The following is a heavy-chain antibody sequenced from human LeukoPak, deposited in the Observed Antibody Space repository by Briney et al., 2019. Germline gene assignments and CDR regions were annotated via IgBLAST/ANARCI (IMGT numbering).Heavy chain of an antibody. J-gene: IGHJ4*02. D-gene: IGHD3-3*01. V-gene: IGHV5-51*01. Sequence: KPGESLKISCTGSGYIFTNYWIGWVRQMPGKGLEWMGIISPSDSDTRYSPSFQGQVTILVDKSISTAYLQWSSLKASDTAMYYCARTPYTMTTFGVVTKYYFDYWGQGTLVTVSS. CDR1: GYIFTNYW. CDR3: ARTPYTMTTFGVVTKYYFDY. CDR2: ISPSDSDT.